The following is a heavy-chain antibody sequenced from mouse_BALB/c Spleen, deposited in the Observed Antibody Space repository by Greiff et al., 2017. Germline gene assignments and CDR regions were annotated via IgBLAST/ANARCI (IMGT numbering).Heavy chain of an antibody. CDR3: ARGTYYGNYDYAMDY. Sequence: DVKLVESGGGLVQPGGSRKLSCAASGFTFSSFGMHWVRQAPEKGLEWVAYISSGSSTIYYADTVKGRFTISRDNPKNTLFLQMTSLRSEDTAMYYCARGTYYGNYDYAMDYWGQGTSVTVSS. V-gene: IGHV5-17*02. CDR1: GFTFSSFG. J-gene: IGHJ4*01. CDR2: ISSGSSTI. D-gene: IGHD2-10*01.